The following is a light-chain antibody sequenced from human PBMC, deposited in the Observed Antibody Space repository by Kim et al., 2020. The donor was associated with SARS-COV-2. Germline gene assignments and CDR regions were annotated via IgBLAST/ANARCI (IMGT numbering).Light chain of an antibody. V-gene: IGKV1-39*01. CDR1: QNINTY. Sequence: ASVGDRVTINCRASQNINTYLNWYQQIPGRAPKRLIYAASSLQSGVPSRFSGSGSGTDFTLTVSSLHPEDFATYYCQQSHSSPVTFGGGTKVDIK. J-gene: IGKJ4*01. CDR2: AAS. CDR3: QQSHSSPVT.